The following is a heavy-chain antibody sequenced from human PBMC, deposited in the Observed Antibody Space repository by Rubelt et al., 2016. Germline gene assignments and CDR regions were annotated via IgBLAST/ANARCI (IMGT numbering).Heavy chain of an antibody. CDR2: ISYDGSHK. J-gene: IGHJ4*02. V-gene: IGHV3-30*19. Sequence: QVQLVESGGGVVQPGRSLRLSCAASGFTFSSYGMHWVRQAPGKGLGWVAVISYDGSHKYYADSVKGRFTLSRENSKNTLYRQMNSLRTEDTAVYYCARPWGYWGQGTLVTVSS. CDR1: GFTFSSYG. D-gene: IGHD7-27*01. CDR3: ARPWGY.